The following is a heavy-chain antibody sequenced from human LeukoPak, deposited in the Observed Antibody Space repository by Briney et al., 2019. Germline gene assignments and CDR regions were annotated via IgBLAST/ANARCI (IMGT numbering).Heavy chain of an antibody. Sequence: GGSLRLSCVASEFTFSDYAMSWVRQAPGKGLEWVSAITGSGGSTYYADSVKGRFTVSRDNAKNTLFLQMNGLRVEDTAVYYCARDIVDYNWFDPWGQGTLVTVSS. D-gene: IGHD1-26*01. CDR1: EFTFSDYA. CDR2: ITGSGGST. V-gene: IGHV3-23*01. J-gene: IGHJ5*02. CDR3: ARDIVDYNWFDP.